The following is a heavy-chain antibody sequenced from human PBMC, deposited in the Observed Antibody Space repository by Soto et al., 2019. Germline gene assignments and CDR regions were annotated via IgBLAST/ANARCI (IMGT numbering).Heavy chain of an antibody. CDR1: GFTFDDYA. Sequence: PGGSLRLSCAASGFTFDDYAMHWVRQAPGKGLEWVSGISWNSGSIGYADSVKGRFTISRDNAKNSLYLQMNSLRAEDTALYYCAKGKSGYYDSSGNHLKRFDYWGQGTLVTVSS. D-gene: IGHD3-22*01. J-gene: IGHJ4*02. CDR3: AKGKSGYYDSSGNHLKRFDY. CDR2: ISWNSGSI. V-gene: IGHV3-9*01.